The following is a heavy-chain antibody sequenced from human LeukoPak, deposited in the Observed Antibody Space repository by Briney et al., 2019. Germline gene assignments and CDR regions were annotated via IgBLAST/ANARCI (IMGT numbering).Heavy chain of an antibody. Sequence: ASVKVSCKASGYTFTGNYMHWVRQAPGQGLEWIGWILPDSGGTKYAQNFQGRVTMTRDTSIITVYMELTGLRPDDTAVYYCARDLNGVAGDFDFWGQGTLVTVSS. CDR2: ILPDSGGT. CDR3: ARDLNGVAGDFDF. V-gene: IGHV1-2*02. J-gene: IGHJ4*02. CDR1: GYTFTGNY. D-gene: IGHD6-19*01.